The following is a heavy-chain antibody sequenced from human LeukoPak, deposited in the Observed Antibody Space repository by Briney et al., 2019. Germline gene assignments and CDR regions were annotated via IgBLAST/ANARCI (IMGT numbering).Heavy chain of an antibody. D-gene: IGHD6-19*01. CDR1: GFTVSSNY. V-gene: IGHV3-53*01. J-gene: IGHJ6*03. CDR2: IYSGGST. Sequence: GGSLRLSCAASGFTVSSNYMSWVRQAPGKGLEWVSVIYSGGSTYYADSVKGRFTISRDNSKNTLYLQMNSLRAEDTAVYYCARDPVAGRGDYYYRDVWGKGTTVTVSS. CDR3: ARDPVAGRGDYYYRDV.